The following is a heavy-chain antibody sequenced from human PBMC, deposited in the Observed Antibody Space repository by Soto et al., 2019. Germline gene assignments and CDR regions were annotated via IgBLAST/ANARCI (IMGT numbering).Heavy chain of an antibody. J-gene: IGHJ4*02. CDR3: AIDLWTLDY. CDR1: GFTFDDYA. Sequence: GGSLRLSCAASGFTFDDYAMHWVRQAPGKGLEWVSGISWNSGSISYADSVKGRFTISRDNAKNSLYLQMRSLRAEDTAVYYCAIDLWTLDYWGQGTLVTVSS. D-gene: IGHD3-10*01. CDR2: ISWNSGSI. V-gene: IGHV3-9*01.